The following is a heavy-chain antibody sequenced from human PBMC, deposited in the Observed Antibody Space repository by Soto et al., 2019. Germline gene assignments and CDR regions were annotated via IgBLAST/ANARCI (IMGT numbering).Heavy chain of an antibody. CDR2: VNGRGNTT. J-gene: IGHJ3*02. CDR1: RFIFSDYF. CDR3: ARGAGAFDI. Sequence: PGGSLRLSCAASRFIFSDYFMSWIRQAPGKGLECVSFVNGRGNTTYYADSVRGRFTISRDNAKNSLFLQMNSLTDEDTAIYFCARGAGAFDIWGQGTVVTVSS. V-gene: IGHV3-11*01.